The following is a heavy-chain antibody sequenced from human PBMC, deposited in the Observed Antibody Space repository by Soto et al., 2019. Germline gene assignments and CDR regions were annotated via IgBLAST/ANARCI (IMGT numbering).Heavy chain of an antibody. V-gene: IGHV4-39*01. CDR1: GGSISSSSYY. CDR3: ARHGADCSGGSCYSGPYYFDY. Sequence: SETLSLTCTVSGGSISSSSYYWGWIRQPPGKGLEWIGSIYYSGSTYYNPSLKSRVTISVDTSKNQFSLKLSSVTAADTAVYYCARHGADCSGGSCYSGPYYFDYWGQGTLVTVSS. D-gene: IGHD2-15*01. J-gene: IGHJ4*02. CDR2: IYYSGST.